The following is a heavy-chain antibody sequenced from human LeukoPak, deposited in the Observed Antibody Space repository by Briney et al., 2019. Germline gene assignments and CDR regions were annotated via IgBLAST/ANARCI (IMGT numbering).Heavy chain of an antibody. CDR2: ISSSGNTI. Sequence: GGSLRLSCAASGFTFSYYYMSWMRQAPGKGLEWVSYISSSGNTIYYADSVKGRFTISRDNAKNSLYLQMNSLRAEDTAVYYCARGRRYGDYWGQGTLVTVSS. J-gene: IGHJ4*02. CDR3: ARGRRYGDY. CDR1: GFTFSYYY. D-gene: IGHD3-16*01. V-gene: IGHV3-11*01.